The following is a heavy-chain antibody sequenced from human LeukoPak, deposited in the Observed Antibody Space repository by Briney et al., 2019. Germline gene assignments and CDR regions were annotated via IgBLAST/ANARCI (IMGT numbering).Heavy chain of an antibody. V-gene: IGHV4-30-4*01. J-gene: IGHJ4*02. Sequence: SETLSLTCSVSGXSISSGDHYWTWIRQPPGGGLEWMGFITLYSDTTSYNPSLKSRLMISIDTSKNQFSLTLTSVTAADTAVYFCARGFGYDFADYWGQGILVTVSS. CDR3: ARGFGYDFADY. CDR2: ITLYSDTT. D-gene: IGHD2-2*01. CDR1: GXSISSGDHY.